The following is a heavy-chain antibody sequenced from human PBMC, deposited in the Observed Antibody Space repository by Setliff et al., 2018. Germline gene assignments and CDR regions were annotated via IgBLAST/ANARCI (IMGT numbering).Heavy chain of an antibody. J-gene: IGHJ2*01. CDR2: ISGRSDYI. V-gene: IGHV3-21*04. D-gene: IGHD3-22*01. CDR3: AKDIVRYYFDTRGFDL. CDR1: GFTFSSYW. Sequence: PGGSLRLSCAASGFTFSSYWMSWVRQAPGKSLEWVSSISGRSDYINYLDSVKGRFTVSRDNAKNSLYLQMNSLGAADTAFYYCAKDIVRYYFDTRGFDLWGRGTLVTVSS.